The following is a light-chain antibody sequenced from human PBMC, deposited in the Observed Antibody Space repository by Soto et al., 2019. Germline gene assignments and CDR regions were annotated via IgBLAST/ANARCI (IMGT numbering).Light chain of an antibody. Sequence: EIVLTQSPGTLSLSPGERATLSCRASQSVSTRSLAWYQQKPGQAPRLLIYDASNRANGIPARFSGSGSGTDFTLTISSLDPEDFAVYYCQQRSDWPLTFGGGTKVGI. J-gene: IGKJ4*01. CDR3: QQRSDWPLT. V-gene: IGKV3-11*01. CDR2: DAS. CDR1: QSVSTRS.